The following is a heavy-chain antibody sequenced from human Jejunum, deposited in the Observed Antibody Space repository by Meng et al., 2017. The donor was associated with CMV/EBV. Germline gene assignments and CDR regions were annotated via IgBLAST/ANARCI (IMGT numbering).Heavy chain of an antibody. Sequence: EGQLVGSGGGLGRPGGSLRLSCAVSGVSGSDDYLIWVRQSPGKGLEWVSIIYSNGDTHYADSVKGRITISRDNSKNTVSLEMNALRVDDTAVYYCAKLGVGATYWDSWGQGILVTVSS. J-gene: IGHJ4*02. CDR1: GVSGSDDY. CDR2: IYSNGDT. V-gene: IGHV3-66*01. CDR3: AKLGVGATYWDS. D-gene: IGHD1-26*01.